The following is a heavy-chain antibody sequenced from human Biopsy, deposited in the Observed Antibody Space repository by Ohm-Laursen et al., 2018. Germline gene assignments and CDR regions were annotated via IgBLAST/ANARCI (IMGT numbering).Heavy chain of an antibody. CDR2: VYNGGII. J-gene: IGHJ5*02. Sequence: TLSLTCSVSGGSIISYYWTWIRQPPGKGLEWIGHVYNGGIINYNPSLKSRVTISKDTSKNQFSLQVNSVTAADTAVYYCARTPRDSFWSGSYKRGLWFDPWGQGTLVIVSS. V-gene: IGHV4-59*01. D-gene: IGHD3-3*01. CDR1: GGSIISYY. CDR3: ARTPRDSFWSGSYKRGLWFDP.